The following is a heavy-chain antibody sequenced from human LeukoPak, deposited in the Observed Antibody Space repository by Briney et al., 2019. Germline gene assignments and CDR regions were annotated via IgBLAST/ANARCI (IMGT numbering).Heavy chain of an antibody. Sequence: SETLSLTCAVYGGSFCGYYWSWIRQPPGKGLEWIGEINHSGSTNYNPSLKSRVTISVDTSKNQFSLKLSSVTAADTAVYYCARAEVVVVAAAWFDPWGQGTLVTVSS. V-gene: IGHV4-34*01. CDR2: INHSGST. J-gene: IGHJ5*02. CDR3: ARAEVVVVAAAWFDP. D-gene: IGHD2-15*01. CDR1: GGSFCGYY.